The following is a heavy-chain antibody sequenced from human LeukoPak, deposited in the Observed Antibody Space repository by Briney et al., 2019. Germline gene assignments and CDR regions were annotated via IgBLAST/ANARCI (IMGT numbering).Heavy chain of an antibody. D-gene: IGHD1-26*01. V-gene: IGHV3-48*03. CDR1: GFTFSSYE. CDR3: ARDSRKFSGSYYDAFDI. CDR2: ISSSGSTI. J-gene: IGHJ3*02. Sequence: GGSLRLSCAASGFTFSSYEMNWVRQAPGKGPEWVSYISSSGSTIYYADSVKGRFTISRDNAKNSLYLQMNSLRAEDTAVYYCARDSRKFSGSYYDAFDIWGQGTMVTVSS.